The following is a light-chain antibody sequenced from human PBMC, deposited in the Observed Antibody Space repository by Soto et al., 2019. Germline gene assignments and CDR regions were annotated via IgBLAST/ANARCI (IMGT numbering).Light chain of an antibody. J-gene: IGLJ1*01. CDR2: ELG. CDR3: KSYAGSNTYG. V-gene: IGLV2-8*01. CDR1: KNDSGVYDS. Sequence: SALTQPASASGSTGQSGTISCTGTKNDSGVYDSVSGYQHHPGRAPRLSIYELGQRPSGVPDRFSGSKSGNTASLTVSVLQAADEADSFCKSYAGSNTYGFGSGTKVTVL.